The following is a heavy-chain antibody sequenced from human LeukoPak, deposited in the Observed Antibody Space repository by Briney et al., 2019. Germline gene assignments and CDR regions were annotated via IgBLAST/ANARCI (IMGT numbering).Heavy chain of an antibody. V-gene: IGHV3-64*04. Sequence: GGSLRLSCSASGFTFNRFYLHWVRQAPGKGLEFVLHISSNGATTYYADSVKGRFTISRDNSKNTLYLQMNSLRAEDTAVYYCARQGGKDPAAGLYYYYYGMDVWGQGTTVTVSS. J-gene: IGHJ6*02. CDR2: ISSNGATT. CDR3: ARQGGKDPAAGLYYYYYGMDV. CDR1: GFTFNRFY. D-gene: IGHD6-13*01.